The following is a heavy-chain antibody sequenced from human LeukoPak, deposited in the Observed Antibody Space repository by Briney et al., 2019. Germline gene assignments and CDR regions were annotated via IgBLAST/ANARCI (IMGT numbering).Heavy chain of an antibody. Sequence: PGGSLRLSCAVSGFTFSSYSMNWVRQAPGKGLEGVSYISGGSSIIKYADSVKGRFTISRDNAQNSLYLQMNSLRAEDTAVYYCARDYDYSFDYWGQGILVTVSS. V-gene: IGHV3-48*01. D-gene: IGHD4-11*01. J-gene: IGHJ4*02. CDR3: ARDYDYSFDY. CDR1: GFTFSSYS. CDR2: ISGGSSII.